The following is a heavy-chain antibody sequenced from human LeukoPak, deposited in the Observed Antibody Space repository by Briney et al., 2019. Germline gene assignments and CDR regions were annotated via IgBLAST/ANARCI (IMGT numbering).Heavy chain of an antibody. J-gene: IGHJ4*02. D-gene: IGHD1-26*01. CDR1: GYSISSGYY. Sequence: SETLSLTCTVSGYSISSGYYWGWIRQPPGKGLEWIGSIYHSGSTYYNPSLKSRVTISVDTSKNQFSLKLSSVTDADTAVYYCARVGATRENFDYWGQGTLVTVSS. CDR3: ARVGATRENFDY. CDR2: IYHSGST. V-gene: IGHV4-38-2*02.